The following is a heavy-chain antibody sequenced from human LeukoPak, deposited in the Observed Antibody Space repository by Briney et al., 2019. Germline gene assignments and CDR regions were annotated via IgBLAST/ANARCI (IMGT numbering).Heavy chain of an antibody. J-gene: IGHJ5*02. Sequence: GSLRLSCAGSGFTFSSYWMSWIRQPPGKGLEWIGYIYQSGSTDYNPSLKSRVTMSVDTSKNQFSLKLSSVTAADTAVYYCARDPNKYGINWFDPWGQGTLVTVSS. CDR1: GFTFSSYW. V-gene: IGHV4-59*12. CDR3: ARDPNKYGINWFDP. D-gene: IGHD1-14*01. CDR2: IYQSGST.